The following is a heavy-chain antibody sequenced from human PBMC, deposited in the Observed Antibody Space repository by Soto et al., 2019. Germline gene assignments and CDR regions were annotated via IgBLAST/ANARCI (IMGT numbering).Heavy chain of an antibody. CDR2: INPNSGGT. CDR3: ARGGDNWNYNNWFDP. Sequence: PGESLKISCKGSGYSFTSYYMHWVRQAPGQGLEWMGWINPNSGGTNYAQKFQGRVTMTRDTSISTAYMELSRLRSDDTAVYYCARGGDNWNYNNWFDPWGQGTLVTVSS. V-gene: IGHV1-2*02. D-gene: IGHD1-7*01. J-gene: IGHJ5*02. CDR1: GYSFTSYY.